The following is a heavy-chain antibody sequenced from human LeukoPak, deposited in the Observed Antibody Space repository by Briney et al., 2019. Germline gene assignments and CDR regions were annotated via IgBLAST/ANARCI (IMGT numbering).Heavy chain of an antibody. CDR3: AREAAAAGTPGGGYYYYGMDV. J-gene: IGHJ6*02. CDR1: GYTSTCYY. D-gene: IGHD6-13*01. V-gene: IGHV1-2*02. Sequence: GASVPVSCKAPGYTSTCYYMNWVRHAPVQGIEWRGLINPISGGANYTQKFQGRVTMTRDTSISTAFMELSRLRSDHTAVYYCAREAAAAGTPGGGYYYYGMDVWGQGTTVTVSS. CDR2: INPISGGA.